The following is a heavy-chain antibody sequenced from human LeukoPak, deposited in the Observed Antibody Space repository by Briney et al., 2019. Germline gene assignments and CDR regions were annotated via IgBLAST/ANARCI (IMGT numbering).Heavy chain of an antibody. V-gene: IGHV3-30*02. CDR2: IRYDGSNK. J-gene: IGHJ4*02. CDR1: GFTFSSYG. CDR3: AKDRIGDIVVVPAAYFDY. Sequence: GGSLRLSCAASGFTFSSYGMHWVRQAPGKGLEWVAFIRYDGSNKYYADSVKGRFTISRDNSKNTLYLQMNSLRAEDTAVYYCAKDRIGDIVVVPAAYFDYWGQGTLVTVSS. D-gene: IGHD2-2*01.